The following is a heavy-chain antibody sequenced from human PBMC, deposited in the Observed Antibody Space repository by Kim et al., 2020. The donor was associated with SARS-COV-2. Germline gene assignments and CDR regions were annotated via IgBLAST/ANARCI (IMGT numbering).Heavy chain of an antibody. CDR3: ARVQECDSNWYSFDY. V-gene: IGHV3-33*01. CDR1: GFTFSSFG. CDR2: IWFDGRYK. Sequence: GGSLRLSCAASGFTFSSFGMHWVRQAPGKGLEWVAVIWFDGRYKYYAESVKGRFTVSRDNAQNTLYLQMDSLRADDTAVYYCARVQECDSNWYSFDYWGQGTLVTISS. J-gene: IGHJ4*02. D-gene: IGHD2-21*01.